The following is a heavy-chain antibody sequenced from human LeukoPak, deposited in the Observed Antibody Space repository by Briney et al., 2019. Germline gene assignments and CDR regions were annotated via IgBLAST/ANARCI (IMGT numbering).Heavy chain of an antibody. V-gene: IGHV3-48*03. D-gene: IGHD5/OR15-5a*01. CDR1: ELTNSFHE. J-gene: IGHJ4*02. Sequence: GGSLELSSLPSELTNSFHEIHAVRQAPGKGLEWVSYITSSGNTIYYADSVKGQFTISRDNAKNSLDLQMNRLRAEDTAVYYCQRFTRMSTIAVIFYYSDQGTLVTVSS. CDR2: ITSSGNTI. CDR3: QRFTRMSTIAVIFYY.